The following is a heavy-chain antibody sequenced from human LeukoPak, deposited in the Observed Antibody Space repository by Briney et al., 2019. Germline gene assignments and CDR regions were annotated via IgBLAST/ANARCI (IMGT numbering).Heavy chain of an antibody. CDR3: ARDLSYCTITSCSYYYYGMDV. CDR2: ISTSGNTK. CDR1: GFTFSSYE. Sequence: PGGSLRLSCAASGFTFSSYEMNWVRQAPGKGLEWVSYISTSGNTKFYADSVKGRFTISRDNAKNSLYLQMNSLRAEDTAVYYCARDLSYCTITSCSYYYYGMDVWGRGTTVTVSS. D-gene: IGHD2-2*01. V-gene: IGHV3-48*03. J-gene: IGHJ6*02.